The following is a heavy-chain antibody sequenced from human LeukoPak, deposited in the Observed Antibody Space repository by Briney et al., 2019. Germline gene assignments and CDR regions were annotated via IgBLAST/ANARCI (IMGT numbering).Heavy chain of an antibody. D-gene: IGHD4-17*01. J-gene: IGHJ5*02. CDR3: ARAGRRLRLNWFDP. CDR1: GFTFSNYD. Sequence: PGGSLRLSCAASGFTFSNYDMSWIRQAPGKGLEWVSSISSSGSTIYYADSVKGRFTISRDNAKNALYLQMNSLRAEDTAVYYCARAGRRLRLNWFDPWGQGTLVTVSS. V-gene: IGHV3-11*01. CDR2: ISSSGSTI.